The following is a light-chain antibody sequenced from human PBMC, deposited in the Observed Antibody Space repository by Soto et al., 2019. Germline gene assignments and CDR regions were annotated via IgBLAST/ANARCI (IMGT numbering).Light chain of an antibody. V-gene: IGLV2-14*03. J-gene: IGLJ2*01. CDR3: YSYTNNRMI. CDR2: FVS. CDR1: SSDIGDYNY. Sequence: QSVLTQPASVSGSPGQSITISCTGTSSDIGDYNYVSWYQHHPGKAPKLMIYFVSSRPSGVSNRFSGSKSGNTASLTISGLQAEDEADYYCYSYTNNRMIFGGGTKVTVL.